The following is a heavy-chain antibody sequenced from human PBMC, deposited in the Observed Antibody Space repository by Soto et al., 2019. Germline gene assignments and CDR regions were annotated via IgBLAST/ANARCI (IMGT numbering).Heavy chain of an antibody. CDR3: ARGDLYTQFDY. J-gene: IGHJ4*02. Sequence: GGSLRLSCAASGFTFSSYGMHWVRQAPGKGLEWVAVIWYDGSNKYYADSVKGRFTISRDNSKNTLYLQMNSLRAEDTAVYYCARGDLYTQFDYWGQGTLVTVSS. CDR1: GFTFSSYG. V-gene: IGHV3-33*01. D-gene: IGHD2-2*02. CDR2: IWYDGSNK.